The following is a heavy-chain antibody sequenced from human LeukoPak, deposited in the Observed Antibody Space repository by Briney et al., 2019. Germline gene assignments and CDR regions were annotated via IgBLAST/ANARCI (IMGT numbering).Heavy chain of an antibody. CDR3: ARHYRDYGGTSRWYFNL. J-gene: IGHJ2*01. CDR1: GGSISSYY. V-gene: IGHV4-59*08. Sequence: PSETLSLTCTVSGGSISSYYWSWLRQPPGKGPEWIGYIYYSGSTNYNPSLKSRVTISIDTSKNQFSLKLSSVTAADTAVYYCARHYRDYGGTSRWYFNLWGRGTLVTVSS. CDR2: IYYSGST. D-gene: IGHD4-23*01.